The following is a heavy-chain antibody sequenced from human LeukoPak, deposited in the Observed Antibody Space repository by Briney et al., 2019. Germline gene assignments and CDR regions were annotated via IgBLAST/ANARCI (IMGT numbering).Heavy chain of an antibody. CDR2: ISSSGNSI. CDR3: ATAGHPGYDFWGGFAFYFDR. D-gene: IGHD3-3*01. V-gene: IGHV3-48*01. CDR1: ELTFSRYS. J-gene: IGHJ4*02. Sequence: TGGSLRLSCAASELTFSRYSMNWVRQAPGKGQEWVSYISSSGNSIYYADSVKGRFTISRDNAKNSLYLQMNTLRAEDTALYFCATAGHPGYDFWGGFAFYFDRWGQGALVTVSS.